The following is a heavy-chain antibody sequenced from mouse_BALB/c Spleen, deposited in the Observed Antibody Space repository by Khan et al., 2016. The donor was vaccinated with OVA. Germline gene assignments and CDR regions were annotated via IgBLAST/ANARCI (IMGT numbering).Heavy chain of an antibody. Sequence: QVQLKESGPGLVQPSQSLSITCTVSGFSLTNYSVHWVRQSPGKGLEWLGVIWSAGSTDYNATFISRLTIRKDNCRSQVFFKMNSLQPNDTAIYYCARRGYDYGRGALFAYWGQGTLVTVSA. CDR3: ARRGYDYGRGALFAY. CDR2: IWSAGST. J-gene: IGHJ3*01. D-gene: IGHD2-4*01. CDR1: GFSLTNYS. V-gene: IGHV2-2*02.